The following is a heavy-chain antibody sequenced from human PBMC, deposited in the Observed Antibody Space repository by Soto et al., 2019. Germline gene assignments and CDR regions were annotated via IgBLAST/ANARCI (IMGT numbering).Heavy chain of an antibody. CDR3: ARDLDSTSHYGMDV. Sequence: VQLVESGGGLVQPGGSLRVSCAASGFTVSNNYMSWVRQAPGKGLEWVSVIYSGGTTYYADSVKGRFTISRDNSKNTLYLQMNSLRAEDTGVYYCARDLDSTSHYGMDVWGQGTMVTVSS. CDR1: GFTVSNNY. V-gene: IGHV3-66*01. J-gene: IGHJ6*02. CDR2: IYSGGTT. D-gene: IGHD3-16*01.